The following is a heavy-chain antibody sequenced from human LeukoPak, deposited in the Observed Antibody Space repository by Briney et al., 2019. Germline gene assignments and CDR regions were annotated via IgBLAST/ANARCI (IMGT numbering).Heavy chain of an antibody. D-gene: IGHD6-6*01. CDR1: GFTLSTYN. Sequence: KPGGSLRLSCAASGFTLSTYNTHWVRQAPGKGLEWVSSITSSSTYYADSVKGRFTISRDNAKNSLYLQMNSLRAEDTAVYYCARCSGVFGSSGYWGQGTLVTVSS. V-gene: IGHV3-21*01. J-gene: IGHJ4*02. CDR3: ARCSGVFGSSGY. CDR2: ITSSSTY.